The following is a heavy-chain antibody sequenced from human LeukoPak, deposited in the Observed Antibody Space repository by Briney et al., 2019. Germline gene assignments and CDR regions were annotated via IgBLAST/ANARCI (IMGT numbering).Heavy chain of an antibody. V-gene: IGHV1-24*01. CDR3: ATGLEYQLLFYFDY. J-gene: IGHJ4*02. D-gene: IGHD2-2*01. CDR1: GYTLTELS. CDR2: FDPEDGET. Sequence: ASVKVSFKVSGYTLTELSMHWVRQAPGKGLEWMGGFDPEDGETIYAQKFQGRVTMTEDTSTDTAYMELSSLRSEDTAVYYCATGLEYQLLFYFDYWGQGTLVTVSS.